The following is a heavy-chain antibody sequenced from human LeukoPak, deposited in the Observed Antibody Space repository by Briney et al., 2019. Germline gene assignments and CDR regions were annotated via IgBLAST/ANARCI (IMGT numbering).Heavy chain of an antibody. CDR2: IKQDGSEK. V-gene: IGHV3-7*01. CDR1: GFTFSSYW. D-gene: IGHD1-7*01. J-gene: IGHJ3*02. CDR3: ARESPFPRYNWNYVGAFDI. Sequence: GGSLRLSCAASGFTFSSYWMSWVRQAPGKGLEWVANIKQDGSEKYYVDSVKGRFTISRDNAKNSLYLQMNSLRAEDTAVYYCARESPFPRYNWNYVGAFDIWGQGTMVTVSS.